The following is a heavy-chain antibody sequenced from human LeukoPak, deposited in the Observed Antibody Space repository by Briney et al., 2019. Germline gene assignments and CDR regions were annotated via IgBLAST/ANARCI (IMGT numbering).Heavy chain of an antibody. V-gene: IGHV3-23*01. CDR1: GFTFSNYA. Sequence: GGSLRLSCAVSGFTFSNYAMNWVRQAPGKGLEWVSGISGSGGSTYYADSVKGRFTISRDNSKNTLYLQMNSLRAEDTAVYYCARDDSGSYYFDYWGQGTLVTVSS. J-gene: IGHJ4*02. D-gene: IGHD1-26*01. CDR3: ARDDSGSYYFDY. CDR2: ISGSGGST.